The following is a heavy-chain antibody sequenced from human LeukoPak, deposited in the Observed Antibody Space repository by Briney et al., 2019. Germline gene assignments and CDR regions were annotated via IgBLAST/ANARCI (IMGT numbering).Heavy chain of an antibody. V-gene: IGHV1-69*13. D-gene: IGHD4-23*01. CDR1: GYSFTSYG. Sequence: RASVKVSCKASGYSFTSYGISWVRQAPGQGLEWMGGIIPIFGTANYAQKFQGRVTITADESTSTAFMELSSLRSEDTAVYYCARFYGGNSGGFDYWGQGTLVTVSS. CDR3: ARFYGGNSGGFDY. J-gene: IGHJ4*02. CDR2: IIPIFGTA.